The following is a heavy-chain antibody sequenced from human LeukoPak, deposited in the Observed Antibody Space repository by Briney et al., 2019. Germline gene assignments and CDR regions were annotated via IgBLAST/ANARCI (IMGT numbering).Heavy chain of an antibody. Sequence: PGGSLRLSCAASGFTFSSYSMNWVRQAPGKGLEWVSSISSSSSYIYYADSVKGRFTISRDNAKNSLYLQMNSLRAEDTAVYYCARLKGTWPWPPDYWGQGTLVTVSS. CDR2: ISSSSSYI. D-gene: IGHD1-14*01. J-gene: IGHJ4*02. CDR3: ARLKGTWPWPPDY. CDR1: GFTFSSYS. V-gene: IGHV3-21*01.